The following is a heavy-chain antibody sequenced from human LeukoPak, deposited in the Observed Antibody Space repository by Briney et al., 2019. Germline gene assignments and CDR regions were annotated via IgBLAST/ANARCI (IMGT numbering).Heavy chain of an antibody. J-gene: IGHJ3*02. V-gene: IGHV4-59*01. CDR2: IHYSGST. D-gene: IGHD4-23*01. Sequence: SETLSLTCTVSGGSIGSFFWSWIRQPPGKALEWIGYIHYSGSTKYNPSLKSRVTISVDTSKNQFSLKLSSVTAADSAVYYCATLTGGDDAFDIWGQGTMVTVSS. CDR3: ATLTGGDDAFDI. CDR1: GGSIGSFF.